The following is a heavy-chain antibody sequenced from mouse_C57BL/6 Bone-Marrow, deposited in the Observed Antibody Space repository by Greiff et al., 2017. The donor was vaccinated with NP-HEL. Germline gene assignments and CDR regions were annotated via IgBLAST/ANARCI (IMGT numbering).Heavy chain of an antibody. Sequence: QVQLQQPGAELVMPGASVKLSCKASGYTFTSYWMHWVKQRPGQGLEWIGEIDPSDSYTNYNQKFKGKSTLTVDKSSSTAYMQLSSLTSEDSAVYYCARSGGNPPMDYWGQGTSVTVSS. J-gene: IGHJ4*01. CDR2: IDPSDSYT. D-gene: IGHD1-1*02. CDR3: ARSGGNPPMDY. CDR1: GYTFTSYW. V-gene: IGHV1-69*01.